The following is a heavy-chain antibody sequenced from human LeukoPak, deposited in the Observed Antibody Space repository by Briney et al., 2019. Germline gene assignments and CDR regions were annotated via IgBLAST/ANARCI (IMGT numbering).Heavy chain of an antibody. CDR2: ISYDGSNK. CDR1: GFTFSSYA. V-gene: IGHV3-30-3*02. CDR3: AKQGNEAGTGGFDY. D-gene: IGHD6-13*01. Sequence: GRSLRLSCAASGFTFSSYAMHWVRQAPGKGLEWVAVISYDGSNKYYADSVKGRFTISRDNSKNTLYLQMNSLRAEDTAVYYCAKQGNEAGTGGFDYWGQGTLVTVSS. J-gene: IGHJ4*02.